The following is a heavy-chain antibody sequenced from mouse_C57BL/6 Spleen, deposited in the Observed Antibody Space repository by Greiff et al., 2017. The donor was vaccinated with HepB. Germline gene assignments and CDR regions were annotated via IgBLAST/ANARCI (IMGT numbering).Heavy chain of an antibody. J-gene: IGHJ4*01. V-gene: IGHV1-82*01. CDR3: ARSLDYAMDY. Sequence: VQLQQSGPELVKPGASVKISCKASGYAFSSSWMNWVKQRLGTGLEWIGRIYPGDGDTNYNGKFKGKATLTADKSSSTAYMQVSSLTSEDSAVYVCARSLDYAMDYWGQGTSVTVSS. CDR1: GYAFSSSW. CDR2: IYPGDGDT.